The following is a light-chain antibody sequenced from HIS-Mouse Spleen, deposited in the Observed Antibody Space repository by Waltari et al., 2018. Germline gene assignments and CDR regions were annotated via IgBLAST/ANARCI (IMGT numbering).Light chain of an antibody. CDR2: EGS. CDR3: YSTDSSGNHRV. V-gene: IGLV3-10*01. J-gene: IGLJ2*01. Sequence: SYELTQPPSVSVSPGQTARITCSGDALPKKYAYWYQQKSGQAPVLVIYEGSKRPSGIPGRCSGSSSGTMATLTISGAQVEDEADYYCYSTDSSGNHRVFGGGTKLTVL. CDR1: ALPKKY.